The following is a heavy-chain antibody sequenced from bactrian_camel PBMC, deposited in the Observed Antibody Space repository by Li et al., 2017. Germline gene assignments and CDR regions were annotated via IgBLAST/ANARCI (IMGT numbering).Heavy chain of an antibody. CDR2: IYSGGGRL. CDR3: ALEECYSSTWCYDAHQGRAEFSF. J-gene: IGHJ6*01. V-gene: IGHV3S1*01. Sequence: HVQLVESGGGSVQAGGSLRLSCEHSGYSSSGFCVGWFRQTPGKEREGVAAIYSGGGRLFYADSVKGRFTISQDNTKNTLYLQMNDLKPEDTAMYYCALEECYSSTWCYDAHQGRAEFSFWGQGTQVTVS. D-gene: IGHD3*01. CDR1: GYSSSGFC.